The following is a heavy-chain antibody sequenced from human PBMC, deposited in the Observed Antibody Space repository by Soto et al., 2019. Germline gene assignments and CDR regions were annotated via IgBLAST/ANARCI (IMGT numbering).Heavy chain of an antibody. V-gene: IGHV1-18*01. D-gene: IGHD1-7*01. J-gene: IGHJ4*02. CDR1: GYIFTSQG. Sequence: QIQLVQSGAEVKKPGASVKVSCKASGYIFTSQGISWVRQAPGQGLEWMGWISTYNGNPNYAQKLQGRVTMTTNTSTTKAFLELRSLTSDDTAVYYCARGRTRALDYWGQGTPVIVSS. CDR2: ISTYNGNP. CDR3: ARGRTRALDY.